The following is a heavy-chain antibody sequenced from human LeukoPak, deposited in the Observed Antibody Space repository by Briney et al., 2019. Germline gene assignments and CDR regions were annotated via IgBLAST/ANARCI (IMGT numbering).Heavy chain of an antibody. CDR3: AFYNRGLYLDY. CDR1: GDSITSSNW. Sequence: SETLSLTCAVSGDSITSSNWWSWVRQPPGKGLEWIGEIWHSGSTNYNPSLRSRVAISVDKSKNQFSLKLSSVTAADTAMYYCAFYNRGLYLDYWGQGTLVTVSS. V-gene: IGHV4-4*02. J-gene: IGHJ4*02. CDR2: IWHSGST. D-gene: IGHD1-14*01.